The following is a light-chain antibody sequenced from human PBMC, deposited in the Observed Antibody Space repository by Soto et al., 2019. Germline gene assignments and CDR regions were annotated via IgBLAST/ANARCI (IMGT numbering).Light chain of an antibody. V-gene: IGKV3-15*01. CDR2: GAS. CDR3: QQYNTWPLT. CDR1: QSVSSN. Sequence: ETVMTQSPATLSVSPGERATLSCRASQSVSSNLAWYQQKPGQAPRLLIYGASTRATGIPARFSGSGSGTEFPLTISSLQSEDFAVYYCQQYNTWPLTFGPGTKVDIK. J-gene: IGKJ3*01.